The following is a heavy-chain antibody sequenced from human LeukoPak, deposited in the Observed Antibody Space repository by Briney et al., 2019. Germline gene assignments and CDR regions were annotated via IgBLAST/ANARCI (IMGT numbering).Heavy chain of an antibody. CDR1: GGSISSYY. D-gene: IGHD3-16*01. Sequence: SETLSLTCTVSGGSISSYYWSWIRQPPGKGLEWIGDIYYRGTTSYNASLKSRVTISVDTSKNQFSLKLTSVTAADTAVYYCARIGMAVWGSSPPGHFDFWGQGTLVTASS. CDR3: ARIGMAVWGSSPPGHFDF. J-gene: IGHJ4*02. V-gene: IGHV4-59*01. CDR2: IYYRGTT.